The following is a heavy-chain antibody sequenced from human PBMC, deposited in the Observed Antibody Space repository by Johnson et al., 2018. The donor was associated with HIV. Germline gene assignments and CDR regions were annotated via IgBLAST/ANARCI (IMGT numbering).Heavy chain of an antibody. D-gene: IGHD1-26*01. J-gene: IGHJ3*02. CDR3: ARLTWDQNRGWDAFDI. V-gene: IGHV3-30*14. CDR2: ISYDASNK. CDR1: GFTFSNYA. Sequence: QVQLVESGGDLVQPGGSLRLSCAASGFTFSNYAMHWVRQAPGKGLEWVAVISYDASNKYYADSMKGRFTISRDNSKNTLYLQMNSLRAEDTAVYYCARLTWDQNRGWDAFDIWGQGTMVTVSS.